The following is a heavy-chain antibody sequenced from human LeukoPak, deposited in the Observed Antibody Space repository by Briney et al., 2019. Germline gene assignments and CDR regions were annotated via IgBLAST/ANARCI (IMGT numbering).Heavy chain of an antibody. Sequence: SETLSLTCTVSGGSISSSSYYWGWIRQPPGKGLEWIGSIYYSGSTYYNPSLKSRVTISVDTSKNQVYLKLTSVTAADTAVYFCAKFYFDSSGYYDVFDIWGQGTMVTVSS. J-gene: IGHJ3*02. V-gene: IGHV4-39*07. CDR3: AKFYFDSSGYYDVFDI. D-gene: IGHD3-22*01. CDR2: IYYSGST. CDR1: GGSISSSSYY.